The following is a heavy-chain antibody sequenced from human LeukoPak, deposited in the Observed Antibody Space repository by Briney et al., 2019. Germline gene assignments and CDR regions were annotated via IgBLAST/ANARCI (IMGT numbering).Heavy chain of an antibody. CDR2: INHSGST. Sequence: SETLSLTCAVYGGSFSGYYWSWIRQPPGKGPEWIGEINHSGSTNYNPSLKSRVTISVDTSKNQFSLNLSSVTAADTAVYYCARRIWYHDILTAYNIWGQGTPITVSS. V-gene: IGHV4-34*01. J-gene: IGHJ4*02. CDR3: ARRIWYHDILTAYNI. D-gene: IGHD3-9*01. CDR1: GGSFSGYY.